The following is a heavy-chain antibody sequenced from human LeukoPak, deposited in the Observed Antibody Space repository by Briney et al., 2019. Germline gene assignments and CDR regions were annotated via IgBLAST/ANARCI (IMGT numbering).Heavy chain of an antibody. Sequence: GESLKISCKGSGYGFATNWIGWVRQMPGKGLEWMGLIYPGDSDTRYSPSFQGQVTISADKSINTAYIHWSSLKASDSAMYYCATVVAGPAWGQGTLVTVSS. J-gene: IGHJ5*02. CDR3: ATVVAGPA. D-gene: IGHD2-15*01. V-gene: IGHV5-51*01. CDR1: GYGFATNW. CDR2: IYPGDSDT.